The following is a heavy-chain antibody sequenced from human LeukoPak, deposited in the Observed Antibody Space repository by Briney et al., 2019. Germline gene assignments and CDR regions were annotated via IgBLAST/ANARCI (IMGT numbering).Heavy chain of an antibody. CDR3: ARGAPGPRAVAAYNWFDP. D-gene: IGHD6-19*01. J-gene: IGHJ5*02. CDR2: IDDSGST. Sequence: SETLSLTCTVSGGSISSHDWSWIRQPPGKGLEWIGYIDDSGSTNYNPSLKSRVTISVDTSKKQLSLRLSSLTAADTAVYYCARGAPGPRAVAAYNWFDPWGQGTLVTVSS. V-gene: IGHV4-59*11. CDR1: GGSISSHD.